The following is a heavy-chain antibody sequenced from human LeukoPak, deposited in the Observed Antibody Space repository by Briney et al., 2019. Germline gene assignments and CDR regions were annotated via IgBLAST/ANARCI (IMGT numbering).Heavy chain of an antibody. CDR1: GFTFSSYA. J-gene: IGHJ4*02. CDR2: ISASGGST. CDR3: ARDLLGQWPTVFDY. Sequence: GGSLRLSCVASGFTFSSYAMNWVRQAPGKGLEWVSAISASGGSTYYADSVKGRCTISRDNSKNTLYLQMNSLRAEDTAMYYCARDLLGQWPTVFDYWGQGTLVTVSS. V-gene: IGHV3-23*01. D-gene: IGHD6-19*01.